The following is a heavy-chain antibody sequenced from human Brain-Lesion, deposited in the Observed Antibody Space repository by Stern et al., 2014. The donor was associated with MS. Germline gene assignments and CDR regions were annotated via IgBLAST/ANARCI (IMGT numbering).Heavy chain of an antibody. CDR2: INPKSGGT. V-gene: IGHV1-2*04. CDR1: GYTFTGYY. J-gene: IGHJ4*02. D-gene: IGHD3-22*01. Sequence: VQLVEYGAEVKKPGASVKVSCKASGYTFTGYYMHWVRQAPGQGLEWMGWINPKSGGTNYAQKFQGWVTMTRDTSINTAYMELSRLRSDDTAVYYCATYYYDSTGYNDFWGQGTLVT. CDR3: ATYYYDSTGYNDF.